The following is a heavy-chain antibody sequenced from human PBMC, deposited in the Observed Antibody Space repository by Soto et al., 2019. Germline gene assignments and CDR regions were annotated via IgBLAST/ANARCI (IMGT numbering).Heavy chain of an antibody. CDR3: ARAYYGLLTGYYTDY. J-gene: IGHJ4*02. Sequence: EVQLVESGGDLVQRGGSLRLSCAASGFPFSSYWMHWVRHTPGKGLDWVARIRGDGVTTYYADSVTGRFTVSRDNAKNSLSLQISGRRAEDTAVYYCARAYYGLLTGYYTDYWGQGTLVSVSS. V-gene: IGHV3-74*01. D-gene: IGHD3-9*01. CDR2: IRGDGVTT. CDR1: GFPFSSYW.